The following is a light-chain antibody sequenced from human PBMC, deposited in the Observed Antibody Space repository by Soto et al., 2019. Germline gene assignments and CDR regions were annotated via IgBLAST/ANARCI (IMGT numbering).Light chain of an antibody. CDR2: AAS. V-gene: IGKV1-39*01. J-gene: IGKJ3*01. CDR1: DSIDRY. CDR3: QRTYNAPFT. Sequence: DIQMTQSPSSLSAFVGDTVTINCRATDSIDRYLTWYQQKPGQAPRVLITAASTLESGVLSRFSGSGSGTDFTLTINNLQPEDFATYYCQRTYNAPFTFGPGTKVSIK.